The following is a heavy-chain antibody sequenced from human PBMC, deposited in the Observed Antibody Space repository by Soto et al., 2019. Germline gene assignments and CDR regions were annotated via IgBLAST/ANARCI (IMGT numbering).Heavy chain of an antibody. J-gene: IGHJ6*02. CDR3: AKGGSSWYGRITQRRGYGMDV. CDR2: ISGSGGST. D-gene: IGHD6-13*01. CDR1: GFTFSSYA. V-gene: IGHV3-23*01. Sequence: GGSLRLSCAASGFTFSSYAMSWVRQAPGKGLEWVSAISGSGGSTYYADSVKGRFTISRDNSKNTLYLQMNSLRAEDTAVYYCAKGGSSWYGRITQRRGYGMDVWGQGTTVTVSS.